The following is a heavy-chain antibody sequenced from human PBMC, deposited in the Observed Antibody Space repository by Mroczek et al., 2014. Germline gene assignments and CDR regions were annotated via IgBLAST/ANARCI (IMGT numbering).Heavy chain of an antibody. CDR2: IYYSGST. J-gene: IGHJ6*03. CDR3: ARYITIFGVDLLKYYYYMDV. D-gene: IGHD3-3*01. CDR1: GGSISSYY. V-gene: IGHV4-59*01. Sequence: QVQLQQWGPGLVKPSETLSLTCTVSGGSISSYYWSWIRQPPGKGLEWIGYIYYSGSTNYNPSLKSRVTISVDTSKNQFSLKLSSVTAADTAVYYCARYITIFGVDLLKYYYYMDVWGKGTTVTVSS.